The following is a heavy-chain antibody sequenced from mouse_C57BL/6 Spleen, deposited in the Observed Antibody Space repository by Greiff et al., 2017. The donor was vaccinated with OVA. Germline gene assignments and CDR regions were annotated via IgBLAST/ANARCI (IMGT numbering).Heavy chain of an antibody. CDR1: GYTFTSYW. J-gene: IGHJ3*01. CDR2: IDPSDSYT. D-gene: IGHD6-5*01. V-gene: IGHV1-69*01. CDR3: ARGLFAY. Sequence: QVHVKQPGAELVMPGASVKLSCKASGYTFTSYWMHWVKQRPGQGLEWIGEIDPSDSYTNYNQKFKGKSTLTVDKSSSTAYMQLSSLTSEDSAVYYCARGLFAYWGQGTLVTVSA.